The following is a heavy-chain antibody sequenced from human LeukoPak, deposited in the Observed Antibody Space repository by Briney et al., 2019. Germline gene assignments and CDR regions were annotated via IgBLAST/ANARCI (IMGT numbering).Heavy chain of an antibody. D-gene: IGHD3-10*01. J-gene: IGHJ4*02. CDR1: GGSISSSSYY. V-gene: IGHV4-39*01. CDR2: IYYSGST. Sequence: SETLSLTCTVSGGSISSSSYYWGWIRQPPGKGLEWIGSIYYSGSTYYNPSLKSRVTISVATSKNQFSLKLSSVTAADTAVYYCARRGNVLLWFGETLYYFDYWGQGTLVTVSS. CDR3: ARRGNVLLWFGETLYYFDY.